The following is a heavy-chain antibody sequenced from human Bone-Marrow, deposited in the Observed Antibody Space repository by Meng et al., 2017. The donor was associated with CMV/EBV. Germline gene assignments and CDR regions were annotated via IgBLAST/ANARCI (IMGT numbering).Heavy chain of an antibody. V-gene: IGHV3-11*04. Sequence: GESLKISCVASGFTFSDYYMSWIRQAPGKGLEWVSYIGISGSTIYYVDSVKGRFTISRDNAKNSLYLQMNSLRAEDTAVYYCASGFVADYHPNYYYYGMDVWGQGTTVTVSS. J-gene: IGHJ6*02. CDR1: GFTFSDYY. CDR3: ASGFVADYHPNYYYYGMDV. CDR2: IGISGSTI. D-gene: IGHD2-15*01.